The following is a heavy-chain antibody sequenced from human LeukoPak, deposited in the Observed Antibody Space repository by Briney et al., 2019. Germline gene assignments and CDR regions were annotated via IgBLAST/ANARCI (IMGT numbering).Heavy chain of an antibody. Sequence: GGSLRLSCATSGFNFSNYAVSWVRQAPGKGLEWVSSISGSGGTTYYADSVKGRLTISRDNFKNTLYLQMNSLRAEDTAVYYCAKDPYRASSGLVDYWGQGTLVTVSS. V-gene: IGHV3-23*01. J-gene: IGHJ4*02. D-gene: IGHD5-12*01. CDR3: AKDPYRASSGLVDY. CDR1: GFNFSNYA. CDR2: ISGSGGTT.